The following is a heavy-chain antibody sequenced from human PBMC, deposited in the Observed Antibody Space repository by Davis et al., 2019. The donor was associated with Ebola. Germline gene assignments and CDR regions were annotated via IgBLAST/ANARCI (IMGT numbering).Heavy chain of an antibody. CDR3: ARVAGYCSGGSCYSGDWFDP. Sequence: ASVKVSCKASGYTFTSYAMHWVRQAPGQRLEWMGWINAGNGNTKYSQKFQGRVTITRDTSASTAYMELSSLRSDDTAVYYCARVAGYCSGGSCYSGDWFDPWGQGTLVTVSS. V-gene: IGHV1-3*01. CDR2: INAGNGNT. J-gene: IGHJ5*02. D-gene: IGHD2-15*01. CDR1: GYTFTSYA.